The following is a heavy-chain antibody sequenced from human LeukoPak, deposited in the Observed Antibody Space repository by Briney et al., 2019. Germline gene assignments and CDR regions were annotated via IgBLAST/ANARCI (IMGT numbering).Heavy chain of an antibody. CDR3: ARGPSSNWGDFDY. J-gene: IGHJ4*02. CDR2: INGGGSST. V-gene: IGHV3-74*01. D-gene: IGHD7-27*01. CDR1: GFTFSSYW. Sequence: PGGSLRLSCAASGFTFSSYWMNWVRQAPGKGLVWVSRINGGGSSTNYADSVKGRFTISRDNAKNTLYLQMNSLRGEDTAVYYCARGPSSNWGDFDYWRQGTLVIASS.